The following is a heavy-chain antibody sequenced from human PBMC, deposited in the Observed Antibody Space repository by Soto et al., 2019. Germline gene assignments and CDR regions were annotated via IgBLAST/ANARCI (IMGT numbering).Heavy chain of an antibody. CDR3: ARVRADYYGSSVDAFDI. J-gene: IGHJ3*02. Sequence: PSETLSLTCTVSGGSISSYYWSWIRQPPGKGLEWIGYIYYSGSTNYNPSLKSRVTISVDTSKNQFSLKLSSVTAADTAVYYCARVRADYYGSSVDAFDIWGQGTMVTVSS. CDR2: IYYSGST. CDR1: GGSISSYY. V-gene: IGHV4-59*12. D-gene: IGHD3-22*01.